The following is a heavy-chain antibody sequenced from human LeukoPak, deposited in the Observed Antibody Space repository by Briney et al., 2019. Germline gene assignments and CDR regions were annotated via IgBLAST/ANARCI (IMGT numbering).Heavy chain of an antibody. CDR2: ISYDGSNK. J-gene: IGHJ6*02. V-gene: IGHV3-30-3*01. CDR3: ARAGACTNGVCYYYYGMDV. D-gene: IGHD2-8*01. Sequence: PGRSPRLSCAASGFTFSSYAMHWVRQAPGKGLEWVAVISYDGSNKYYADSVKGRFTISRDNSKNTLYLQMNSLRAEDTAVYYCARAGACTNGVCYYYYGMDVWGQGTTVTVSS. CDR1: GFTFSSYA.